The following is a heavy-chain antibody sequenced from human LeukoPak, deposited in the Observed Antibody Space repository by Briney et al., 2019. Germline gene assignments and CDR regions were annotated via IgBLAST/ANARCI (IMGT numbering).Heavy chain of an antibody. D-gene: IGHD4-23*01. J-gene: IGHJ4*02. CDR3: TDAVAG. V-gene: IGHV3-53*05. CDR2: IYTDGST. Sequence: GGSLRLSCAPSGFSVGNNYVTGVREPPGKGLEWVSVIYTDGSTYYADSVKGRFIISRDSSKNTLYLQMNSLRAEDTAVYYCTDAVAGWGQGTLVTVSS. CDR1: GFSVGNNY.